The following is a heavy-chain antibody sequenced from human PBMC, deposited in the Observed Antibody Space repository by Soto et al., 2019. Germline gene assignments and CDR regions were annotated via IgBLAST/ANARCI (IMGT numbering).Heavy chain of an antibody. V-gene: IGHV3-23*01. J-gene: IGHJ4*02. CDR3: AKGDCSGGSCYSNY. D-gene: IGHD2-15*01. CDR1: GFTFSSYA. Sequence: EVQLLESGGGLVQPGGSLRLSCAASGFTFSSYAMSWVRQAPGKGLEWVSAISGSGGSTYYADSVKGRFTISRDSSKNTLYLQMNSLRAEDTAVYYCAKGDCSGGSCYSNYWGQGTLVTVSS. CDR2: ISGSGGST.